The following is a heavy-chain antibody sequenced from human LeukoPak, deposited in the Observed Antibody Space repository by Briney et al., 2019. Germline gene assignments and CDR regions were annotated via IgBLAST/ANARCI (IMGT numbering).Heavy chain of an antibody. CDR2: IKSKTDGGTT. CDR3: TSQPLYYYDSSRY. V-gene: IGHV3-15*01. Sequence: TTGGSLRLSCAASGFTFSNYSMNWVRQAPGKGLEWVGRIKSKTDGGTTDYAAPVKGRFTISRDDSKNTLYLQMNSLKTEDTAVYYCTSQPLYYYDSSRYWGQGTLVTVSS. CDR1: GFTFSNYS. D-gene: IGHD3-22*01. J-gene: IGHJ4*02.